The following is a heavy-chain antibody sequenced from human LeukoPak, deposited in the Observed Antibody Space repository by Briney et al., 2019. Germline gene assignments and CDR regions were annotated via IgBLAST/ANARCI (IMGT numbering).Heavy chain of an antibody. Sequence: GGSLRLSCAASGFTFSSYAMHWVRQAPGKGLEWVAVISYDGSNKYYAGSVKGRFTISRDNSKNTLYLQMNSLRAEDTAVYYCARAHVVVVAAPDYWGQGTLVTVSS. CDR1: GFTFSSYA. V-gene: IGHV3-30*04. D-gene: IGHD2-15*01. CDR2: ISYDGSNK. J-gene: IGHJ4*02. CDR3: ARAHVVVVAAPDY.